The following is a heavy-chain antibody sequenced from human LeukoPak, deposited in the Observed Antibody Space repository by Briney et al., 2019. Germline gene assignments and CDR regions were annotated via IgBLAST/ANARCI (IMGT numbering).Heavy chain of an antibody. D-gene: IGHD5-12*01. V-gene: IGHV3-23*01. CDR1: GFTFSSYA. CDR3: ARPRNELDIELAATRTHSNALDN. CDR2: ISGSGGST. Sequence: GGSLRLSCAASGFTFSSYAMSCVRQGPGKGLEWVSAISGSGGSTYYADSVKGGVTISRYNSKNTLYLQMNSLRAEDTAVYYCARPRNELDIELAATRTHSNALDNWGQGTMVIVSS. J-gene: IGHJ3*02.